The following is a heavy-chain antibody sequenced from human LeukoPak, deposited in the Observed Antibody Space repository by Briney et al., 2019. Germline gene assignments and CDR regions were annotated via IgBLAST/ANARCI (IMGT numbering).Heavy chain of an antibody. CDR2: MSYDGSNE. Sequence: GRSLRLSCAASGFTFSSYAMHWVRQAPGKGLEWVAVMSYDGSNEYYADSVKGRFTYSRYISINTLFLQMNSLRSEDTAVYYCARDLFYFDTTGYLDYWGQGTLVTVSS. J-gene: IGHJ4*02. V-gene: IGHV3-30*01. CDR1: GFTFSSYA. CDR3: ARDLFYFDTTGYLDY. D-gene: IGHD3-22*01.